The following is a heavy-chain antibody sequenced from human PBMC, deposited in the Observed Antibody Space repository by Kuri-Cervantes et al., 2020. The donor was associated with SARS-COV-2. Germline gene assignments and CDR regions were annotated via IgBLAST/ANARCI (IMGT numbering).Heavy chain of an antibody. CDR3: ATEGYSIIIWAFAH. CDR2: IIPIFGTA. J-gene: IGHJ3*01. Sequence: SVKVSCKASGYTFTGYYMHWVRQAPGQGLEWMGGIIPIFGTANYAQKFQGRVSMTEDTSTDTAYMELSSLRSEDTAVYYCATEGYSIIIWAFAHWGQGTKVTVSS. D-gene: IGHD3-22*01. V-gene: IGHV1-69*06. CDR1: GYTFTGYY.